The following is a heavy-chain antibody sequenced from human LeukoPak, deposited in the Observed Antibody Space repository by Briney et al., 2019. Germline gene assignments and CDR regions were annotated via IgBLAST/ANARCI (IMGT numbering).Heavy chain of an antibody. CDR3: ARESHHRYCSSTSCYAWFDP. CDR1: GFTFSNAW. J-gene: IGHJ5*02. V-gene: IGHV3-7*01. D-gene: IGHD2-2*01. CDR2: IKQDGSEK. Sequence: PGGSLRLSCADSGFTFSNAWMSWVRQAPGKGLEWVANIKQDGSEKYYVDSVKGRFTISRDNAKNSLYLQMNSLRAEDTAVYYCARESHHRYCSSTSCYAWFDPWGQGTLVTVSS.